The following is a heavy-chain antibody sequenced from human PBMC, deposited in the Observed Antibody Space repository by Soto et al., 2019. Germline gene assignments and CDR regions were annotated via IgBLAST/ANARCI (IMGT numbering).Heavy chain of an antibody. Sequence: PSETLSLTCTVSGGSISGYYWSWIRQPPGKGLEWIGYMYNTGSTVYNPSFKSRVTISVDTSKNQFSLELNSVTAADTAVYHCARDLWGYCGTDCYPLDVWGQGTTVT. CDR2: MYNTGST. CDR1: GGSISGYY. V-gene: IGHV4-59*01. D-gene: IGHD2-21*02. J-gene: IGHJ6*02. CDR3: ARDLWGYCGTDCYPLDV.